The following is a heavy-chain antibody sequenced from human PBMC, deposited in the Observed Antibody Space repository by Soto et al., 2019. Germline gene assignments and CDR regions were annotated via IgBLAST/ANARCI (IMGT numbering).Heavy chain of an antibody. CDR2: IKSKTHGGTT. D-gene: IGHD1-26*01. J-gene: IGHJ3*02. Sequence: GGSLRLSCAASGFTFSNAWMNWVRQAPGKGLEWVGRIKSKTHGGTTDYARPVKGRFTISRDDSKNTLYLEMNSLKTADTAVYYCTTCIWVGAPSGAFDIWGQGTMVTVSS. V-gene: IGHV3-15*07. CDR3: TTCIWVGAPSGAFDI. CDR1: GFTFSNAW.